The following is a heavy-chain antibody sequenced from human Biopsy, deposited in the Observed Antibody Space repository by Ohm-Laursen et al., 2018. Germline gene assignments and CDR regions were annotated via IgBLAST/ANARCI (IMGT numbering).Heavy chain of an antibody. D-gene: IGHD3-10*01. J-gene: IGHJ4*02. CDR3: ARGRNPVWFGEDLDY. CDR1: GGTFSTTA. V-gene: IGHV1-69*05. CDR2: ITPIFDTA. Sequence: SVKVSCKASGGTFSTTAISWVRQAPGQGLEWMGGITPIFDTANYAQKFQGRVTMTRNTSIGTAYMELSSLRSEDTAVYYCARGRNPVWFGEDLDYWGRGTLVTVSS.